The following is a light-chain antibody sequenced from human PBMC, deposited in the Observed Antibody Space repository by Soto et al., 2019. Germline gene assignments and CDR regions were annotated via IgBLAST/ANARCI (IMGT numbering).Light chain of an antibody. Sequence: EIVLTQSPGTLALSPGERGTLSCRASESLSSNHLAWYQQKPGQAPRLLICGASTRATGIPDRFSGSASGTDFTHTISSLEPEDFAVYFCQHYGSSSKVTFGGGTKVEI. J-gene: IGKJ4*01. CDR2: GAS. CDR3: QHYGSSSKVT. CDR1: ESLSSNH. V-gene: IGKV3-20*01.